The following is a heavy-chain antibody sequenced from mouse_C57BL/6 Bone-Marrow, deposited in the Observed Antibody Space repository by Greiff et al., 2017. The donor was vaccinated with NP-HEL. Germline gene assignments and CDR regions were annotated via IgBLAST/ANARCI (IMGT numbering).Heavy chain of an antibody. V-gene: IGHV1-82*01. CDR2: IYPGDGDT. CDR1: GYAFSSSW. CDR3: ARGGAWFAC. J-gene: IGHJ3*01. Sequence: QVQLKQSGPELVKPGASVKISCKASGYAFSSSWMNWVKQRPGKGLEWIGRIYPGDGDTNYDGKFKGKATLTADKSSSTAYMQLSSLTSEDSAVYFCARGGAWFACWGQGTLVTVSA.